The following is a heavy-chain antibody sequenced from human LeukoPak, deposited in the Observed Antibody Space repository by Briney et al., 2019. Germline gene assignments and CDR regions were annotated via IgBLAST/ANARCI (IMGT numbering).Heavy chain of an antibody. CDR2: IWYDGSNK. V-gene: IGHV3-33*01. D-gene: IGHD3-10*01. CDR1: GFTFSSYG. Sequence: PGGSLRLSCAASGFTFSSYGMHWVRQAPGKGLEWVAVIWYDGSNKYYADSVKGRFTISRDNSKNTLYLQMNSLRAEDTAVYYCARDRGITMVRGVIPYGMDVWGQGTTVTVSS. CDR3: ARDRGITMVRGVIPYGMDV. J-gene: IGHJ6*02.